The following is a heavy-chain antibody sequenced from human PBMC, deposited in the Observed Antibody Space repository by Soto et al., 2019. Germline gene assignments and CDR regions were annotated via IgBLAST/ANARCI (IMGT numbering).Heavy chain of an antibody. Sequence: SETLSLTCTVSGGSISNYYWSWIRQPPGKGLEWIGYIYYTGSTNYNPSLKSRVTISVDTSKNQFSLKLSSVTAADTAVYYCARLSMVPLRTFDYRGQRTLDTVSS. CDR3: ARLSMVPLRTFDY. J-gene: IGHJ4*02. CDR2: IYYTGST. V-gene: IGHV4-59*08. CDR1: GGSISNYY. D-gene: IGHD3-10*01.